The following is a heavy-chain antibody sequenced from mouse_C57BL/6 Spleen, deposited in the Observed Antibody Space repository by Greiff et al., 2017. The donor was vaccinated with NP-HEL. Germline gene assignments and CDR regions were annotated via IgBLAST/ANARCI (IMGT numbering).Heavy chain of an antibody. V-gene: IGHV1-15*01. D-gene: IGHD2-4*01. CDR3: TRSGDYGGFAY. Sequence: VHLVESGAELVRPGASVTLSCKASGYTFSDYEMHWVKQTPVHGLEWIGAIDPETGGTAYNQKFKGKAILTADKSSSTAYMELRSLTSEDSAVYYCTRSGDYGGFAYWGQGTLVTVSA. CDR1: GYTFSDYE. CDR2: IDPETGGT. J-gene: IGHJ3*01.